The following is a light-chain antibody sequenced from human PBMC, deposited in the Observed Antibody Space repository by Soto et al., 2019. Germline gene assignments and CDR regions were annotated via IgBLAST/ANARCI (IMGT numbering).Light chain of an antibody. Sequence: QSVLTQPASVSESPGQSITISCIGTSXDVGAYDHVSWYQQHPGKAPKVIISKVSNRPSGVSTRFSGSKSGNTASLTISGLQTEDEAYYYCSSYTSSTTWVFGGGTKVTVL. J-gene: IGLJ3*02. CDR2: KVS. CDR3: SSYTSSTTWV. V-gene: IGLV2-14*01. CDR1: SXDVGAYDH.